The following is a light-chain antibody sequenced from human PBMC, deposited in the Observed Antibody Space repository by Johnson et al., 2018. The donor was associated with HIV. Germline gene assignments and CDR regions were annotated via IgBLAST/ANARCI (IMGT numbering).Light chain of an antibody. J-gene: IGLJ1*01. CDR3: GTWDSSLSAGYV. V-gene: IGLV1-51*02. CDR1: SSTIGNNY. CDR2: KNN. Sequence: QSLLTQPPSVSAAPGQTVTISCSGSSSTIGNNYVSWYQVLPGTAPKLLIYKNNERPSGIPDRFSGSKSGTSATLGITGLQTGDEADYYCGTWDSSLSAGYVFGTWTKVTVL.